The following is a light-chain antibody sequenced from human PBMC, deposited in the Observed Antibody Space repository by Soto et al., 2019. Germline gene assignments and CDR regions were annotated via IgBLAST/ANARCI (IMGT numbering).Light chain of an antibody. Sequence: EIVLTQSPATLSLSPGESATLSCRATRSVSSYLAWYQQKPGQAPRLLIYDASSRPTDIPARFSGSGSGTDFTLTISSLEPEDFALYYCQQRSNWPITCGQGTRLE. CDR2: DAS. CDR1: RSVSSY. V-gene: IGKV3-11*01. CDR3: QQRSNWPIT. J-gene: IGKJ5*01.